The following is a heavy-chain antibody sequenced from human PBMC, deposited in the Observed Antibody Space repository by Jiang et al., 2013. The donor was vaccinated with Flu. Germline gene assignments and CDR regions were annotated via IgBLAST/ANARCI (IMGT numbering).Heavy chain of an antibody. CDR2: IYPGDSDT. CDR3: ARRDSSGYYVLPGSPSNANWFDP. Sequence: GAEVKKPGESLKISCKGSGYSFTSYWIGWVRQMPGKGLEWMGIIYPGDSDTRYSPSFQGQVTISADKSISTAYLQWSSLKASDTAMYYCARRDSSGYYVLPGSPSNANWFDPWGQGTLVTVSS. CDR1: GYSFTSYW. D-gene: IGHD3-22*01. V-gene: IGHV5-51*01. J-gene: IGHJ5*02.